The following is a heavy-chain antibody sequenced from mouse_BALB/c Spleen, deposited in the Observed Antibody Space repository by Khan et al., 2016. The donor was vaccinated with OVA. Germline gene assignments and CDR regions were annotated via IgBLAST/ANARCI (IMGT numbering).Heavy chain of an antibody. CDR2: INPHNGGT. CDR1: GYSFTGYT. J-gene: IGHJ3*01. Sequence: VQLKESGPELVKPGASMKMSCKASGYSFTGYTMNWVKQSHVKNLEWIGLINPHNGGTAYNQKFRGKATLTVDKSSNTAYMELLSLTSEDSAVYYCVRSASYGDYVEAWFAYWGQGTLVTVSA. CDR3: VRSASYGDYVEAWFAY. D-gene: IGHD2-13*01. V-gene: IGHV1-37*01.